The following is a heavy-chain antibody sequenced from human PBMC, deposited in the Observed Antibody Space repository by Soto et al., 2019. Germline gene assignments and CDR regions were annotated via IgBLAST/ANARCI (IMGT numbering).Heavy chain of an antibody. J-gene: IGHJ4*02. D-gene: IGHD3-16*01. V-gene: IGHV3-21*01. CDR1: GFTFSSYS. CDR3: ATLGGPFDY. Sequence: VQLVESGGGLVTPAGSLRLSCAASGFTFSSYSMNWVRQAPGKGLEWVSSISSSSSYIYYADSVKGRFTISRDNAKNSLYLQMNSLRAEDTAVYYCATLGGPFDYWGQGTLVTVSS. CDR2: ISSSSSYI.